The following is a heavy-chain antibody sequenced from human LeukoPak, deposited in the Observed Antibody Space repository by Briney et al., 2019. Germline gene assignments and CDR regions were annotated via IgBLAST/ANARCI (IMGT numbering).Heavy chain of an antibody. CDR3: AKDYSSGWYRGYFDY. D-gene: IGHD6-19*01. V-gene: IGHV3-23*01. CDR1: GFTFSSYG. Sequence: SGGSLRLSCAASGFTFSSYGMSWVRQAPGKGLEWVSAISGSGGSTYYADSVKGRFTISRDNSKNTLYLQMNSLRAEDTAVYYCAKDYSSGWYRGYFDYWGQGSLVTVSS. CDR2: ISGSGGST. J-gene: IGHJ4*02.